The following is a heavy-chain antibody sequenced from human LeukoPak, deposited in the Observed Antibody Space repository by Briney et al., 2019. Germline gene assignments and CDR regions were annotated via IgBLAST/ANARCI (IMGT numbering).Heavy chain of an antibody. Sequence: GSSVKVSCKASGGTFSSYAISWVRQAPGQGLEWMGGIIPIFGTANYAQKFQGRVTITADESTSTAYMELSSLRSEDTAVYYCARPPLHCSSTSCYPRSEYFQHWGQGTLSPSPQ. CDR2: IIPIFGTA. CDR1: GGTFSSYA. V-gene: IGHV1-69*01. J-gene: IGHJ1*01. CDR3: ARPPLHCSSTSCYPRSEYFQH. D-gene: IGHD2-2*01.